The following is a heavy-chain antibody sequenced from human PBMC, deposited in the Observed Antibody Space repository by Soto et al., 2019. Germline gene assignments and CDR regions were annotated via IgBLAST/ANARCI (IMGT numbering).Heavy chain of an antibody. D-gene: IGHD5-12*01. CDR1: GGSVSSGSYY. J-gene: IGHJ6*02. CDR3: ATGRGGYSGYDFYYYYYGMDV. V-gene: IGHV4-61*01. Sequence: SETLSLTCTVPGGSVSSGSYYWSWIRQPPGKGLEWIGYIYYSGSTNYNPSLKSRVTISVDTSKNQFSLKLSSVTAADTAVYYCATGRGGYSGYDFYYYYYGMDVWGQGTTVTVSS. CDR2: IYYSGST.